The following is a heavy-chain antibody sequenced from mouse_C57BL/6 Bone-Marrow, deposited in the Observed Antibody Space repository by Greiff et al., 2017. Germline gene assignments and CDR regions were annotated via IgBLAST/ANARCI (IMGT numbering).Heavy chain of an antibody. CDR3: ARVPLCTGSNYYYAMDY. Sequence: EVQLQQSGPELVKPGASVKISCKASGYTFTDYYMNWVKQSHGKSLEWIGDINPNNGGTSYNQKFKGKATLTVDKSSSTAYMELRSLTSEDSAVYYCARVPLCTGSNYYYAMDYWGQGTSVTVSS. V-gene: IGHV1-26*01. J-gene: IGHJ4*01. D-gene: IGHD6-2*01. CDR2: INPNNGGT. CDR1: GYTFTDYY.